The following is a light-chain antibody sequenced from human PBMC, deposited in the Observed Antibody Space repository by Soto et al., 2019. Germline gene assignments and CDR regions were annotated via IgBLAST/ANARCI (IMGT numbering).Light chain of an antibody. CDR2: DAS. V-gene: IGKV1-5*01. Sequence: DIQMTQSPSTLSASVGDRVTITCRASQSISKTLAWYQQKTGKAPKLLIYDASSLESGVPSRFSGSGSGTEFTLAISSLQPDDFATYYCQQFNSYPYSFGQGTKLEIK. CDR1: QSISKT. J-gene: IGKJ2*01. CDR3: QQFNSYPYS.